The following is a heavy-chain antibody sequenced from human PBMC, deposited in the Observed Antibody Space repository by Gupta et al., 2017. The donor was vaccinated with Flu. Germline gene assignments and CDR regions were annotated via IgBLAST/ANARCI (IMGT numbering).Heavy chain of an antibody. J-gene: IGHJ4*02. V-gene: IGHV1-69*01. CDR1: GGTFSSDG. D-gene: IGHD2-2*01. CDR3: ARDVGYCSSTSCFSLFDH. CDR2: ITPLFDTR. Sequence: QVQLVQSGAEVKKPGSSVKVSCKTYGGTFSSDGISWVRQAPGRGLEWMGGITPLFDTRNYAQKFQGRITFTADESTGTAYMELSSLRSEDTAVYYCARDVGYCSSTSCFSLFDHWGQGTLVTVSS.